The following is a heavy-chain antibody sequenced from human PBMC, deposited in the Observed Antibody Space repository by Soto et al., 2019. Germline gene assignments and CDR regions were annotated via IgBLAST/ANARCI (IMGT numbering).Heavy chain of an antibody. CDR3: ARRPPYYYDSSGSVYFDY. CDR2: ISSSSSYI. D-gene: IGHD3-22*01. Sequence: GGSLRLSCAASGFTLSSYSMNWVRQAPGKGLEWVSSISSSSSYIYYADSVKGRFTISRDNAKNSLYLQMNSLRAEDTAVYYCARRPPYYYDSSGSVYFDYWGQGTLVTVSS. CDR1: GFTLSSYS. V-gene: IGHV3-21*04. J-gene: IGHJ4*02.